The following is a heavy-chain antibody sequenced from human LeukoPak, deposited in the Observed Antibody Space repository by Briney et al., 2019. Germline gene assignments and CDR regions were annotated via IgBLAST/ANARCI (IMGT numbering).Heavy chain of an antibody. CDR2: IIPIFGTA. J-gene: IGHJ6*02. CDR3: ARSMSGSLLYYYYCGMDV. V-gene: IGHV1-69*13. CDR1: GGTFSSYA. D-gene: IGHD1-26*01. Sequence: GASVKVSCKASGGTFSSYAISWVRQAPGQGLEWMGGIIPIFGTANYAQKFQGRVTITADESTSTAYMELSSLRSEDTAVYYCARSMSGSLLYYYYCGMDVWGQGTTVTVSS.